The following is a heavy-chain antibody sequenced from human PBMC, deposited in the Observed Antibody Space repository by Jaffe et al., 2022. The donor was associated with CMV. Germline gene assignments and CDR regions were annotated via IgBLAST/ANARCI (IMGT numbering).Heavy chain of an antibody. Sequence: QVQLQQWGAGLLKPSETLSLTCAVYGGSFSGYYWSWIRQPPGKGLEWIGEINHSGSTNYNPSLKSRVTISVDTSKNQFSLKLSSVTAADTAVYYCARTSDYGDYALVSWGQGTLVTVSS. CDR2: INHSGST. V-gene: IGHV4-34*01. D-gene: IGHD4-17*01. CDR3: ARTSDYGDYALVS. CDR1: GGSFSGYY. J-gene: IGHJ5*02.